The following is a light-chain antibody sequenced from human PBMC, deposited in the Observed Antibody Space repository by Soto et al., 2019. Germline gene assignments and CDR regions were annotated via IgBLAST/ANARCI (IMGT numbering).Light chain of an antibody. V-gene: IGKV3-20*01. J-gene: IGKJ1*01. CDR2: GAS. CDR3: QQYGSSGT. CDR1: QSISDT. Sequence: ELVMTQSPATLSVSPGERATLSCRASQSISDTLAWYQQKPGQAPRLLIYGASNRATGIPDRFSGSGSGTDFTLTISRLEPEDFAVYYCQQYGSSGTFGQGTKVDIK.